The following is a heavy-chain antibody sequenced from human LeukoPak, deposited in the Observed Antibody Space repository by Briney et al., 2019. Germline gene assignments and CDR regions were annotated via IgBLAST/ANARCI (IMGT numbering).Heavy chain of an antibody. J-gene: IGHJ4*02. CDR2: IWFDGSNE. CDR1: GFIFSNYG. CDR3: AKVVPFELGFDY. D-gene: IGHD3/OR15-3a*01. V-gene: IGHV3-33*06. Sequence: GRTLRLSCAASGFIFSNYGMHWVRQAPGKGLEWVAVIWFDGSNEDYADSVKGRFTISRDNSKNTLFLQMNSLRAEDTAVYYCAKVVPFELGFDYWGQGTLVTV.